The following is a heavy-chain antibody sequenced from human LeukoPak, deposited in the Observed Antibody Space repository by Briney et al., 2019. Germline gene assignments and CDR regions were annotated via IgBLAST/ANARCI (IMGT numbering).Heavy chain of an antibody. CDR3: ARGVNYDFWSGSRYSYYYMEV. Sequence: ASVKVSCKASGYTFTSYDINWVRQATGRGLEWMGWMNPNSGNTGYAQKFQGRVTITRNTSISTAYMELSGLRSEDTAVYYCARGVNYDFWSGSRYSYYYMEVWGKGTTVTVSS. J-gene: IGHJ6*03. V-gene: IGHV1-8*03. D-gene: IGHD3-3*01. CDR1: GYTFTSYD. CDR2: MNPNSGNT.